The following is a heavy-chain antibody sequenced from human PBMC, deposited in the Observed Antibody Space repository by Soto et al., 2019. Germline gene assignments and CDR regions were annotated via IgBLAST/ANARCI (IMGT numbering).Heavy chain of an antibody. CDR1: GGSISSGGYY. CDR2: IDCSGST. V-gene: IGHV4-31*03. J-gene: IGHJ4*02. Sequence: QVQLQESGPGLVKPSQTLSLTCTVSGGSISSGGYYLSWIRQHPGKGLEWIGYIDCSGSTYYNPSIKSGLPIAVHTSKNQFSLKLRSVTDADTAVYYCARGVLPRRYNYYFDYWGQGTLVTVSS. CDR3: ARGVLPRRYNYYFDY. D-gene: IGHD1-1*01.